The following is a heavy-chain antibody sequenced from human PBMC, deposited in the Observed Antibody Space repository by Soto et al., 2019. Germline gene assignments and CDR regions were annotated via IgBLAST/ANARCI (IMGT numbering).Heavy chain of an antibody. J-gene: IGHJ4*02. Sequence: ASVKVSCKASGYTFNKYAMQWVRQAPGQRLEWMGWINAGNGNTKYSQKFQGRVTITRDTSASTAYMELSSLRSEDTAVYYCARGASPLIDYWGQGTLVTVSS. CDR2: INAGNGNT. CDR1: GYTFNKYA. CDR3: ARGASPLIDY. D-gene: IGHD1-26*01. V-gene: IGHV1-3*01.